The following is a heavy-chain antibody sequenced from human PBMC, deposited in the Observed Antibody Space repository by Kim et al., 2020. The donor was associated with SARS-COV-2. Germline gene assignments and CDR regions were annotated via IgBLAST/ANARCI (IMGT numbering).Heavy chain of an antibody. V-gene: IGHV3-21*01. J-gene: IGHJ6*02. Sequence: GGSLRLSCAASGFTFSFYDMNWVRQAPGTGLEWVSDISGASSHIYYADSVKGRFTVSRDNAKASLYLQMNSLRVEDTAVYYCARRSPPARYNGMDVWGQGTPVTVSS. CDR3: ARRSPPARYNGMDV. D-gene: IGHD3-9*01. CDR1: GFTFSFYD. CDR2: ISGASSHI.